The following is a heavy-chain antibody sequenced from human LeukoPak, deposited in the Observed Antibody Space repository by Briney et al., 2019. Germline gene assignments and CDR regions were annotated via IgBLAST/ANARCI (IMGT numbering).Heavy chain of an antibody. J-gene: IGHJ4*02. CDR1: GFTFSSYG. CDR2: ISYDGSNK. D-gene: IGHD5-18*01. V-gene: IGHV3-30*03. CDR3: ARDRNSDTAMVH. Sequence: PGGSLRLSCAASGFTFSSYGMHWVRQAPGKGLEWVAVISYDGSNKYYADSVKGRFTISRDNSKNTLYLQMNSLRAEDTAVYYCARDRNSDTAMVHWGQGTLVTVSS.